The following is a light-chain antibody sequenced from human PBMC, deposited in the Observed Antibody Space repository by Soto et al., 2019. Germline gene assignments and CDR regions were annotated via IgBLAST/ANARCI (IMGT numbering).Light chain of an antibody. CDR3: QQYENYWT. CDR1: QPISSW. CDR2: DAS. V-gene: IGKV1-5*01. Sequence: DIQMTQSPPTLSASVGDRVTITCRASQPISSWLAWYQQKPGKAPKLLTYDASNLESGVPSRFSGSGSGTEFTLTISSLQPEDFGIYYCQQYENYWTFGQGTKVEIK. J-gene: IGKJ1*01.